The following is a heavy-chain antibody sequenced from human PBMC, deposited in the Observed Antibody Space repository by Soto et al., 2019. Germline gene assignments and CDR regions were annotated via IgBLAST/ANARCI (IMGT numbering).Heavy chain of an antibody. CDR2: IGVSGGST. D-gene: IGHD7-27*01. Sequence: EVQLLESGGGLVQPGGSLRLSCAGSGFTFRSYPLSWVRQAPGKGLEWVSSIGVSGGSTYYADSAKGRFTISRDNAQNTLDLEMTSLTAEDTAVYYCAKGWGTLDYWGQGALVTVSS. J-gene: IGHJ4*02. V-gene: IGHV3-23*01. CDR1: GFTFRSYP. CDR3: AKGWGTLDY.